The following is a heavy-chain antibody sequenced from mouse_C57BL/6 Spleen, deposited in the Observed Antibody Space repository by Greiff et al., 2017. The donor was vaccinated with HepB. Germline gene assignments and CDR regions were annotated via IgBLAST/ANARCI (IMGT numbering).Heavy chain of an antibody. V-gene: IGHV8-12*01. CDR1: GFSLSTSGMG. CDR3: ARREDTTVVEGWYFDV. Sequence: QVTLKESGPGILQSSQTLSLTCSFSGFSLSTSGMGVSWIRQPSGKGLEWLAHIYWDDDKRYNPSLKSRLTISKDTSRNQVFLKITSVDTADTATYYCARREDTTVVEGWYFDVWGTGTTVTVSS. J-gene: IGHJ1*03. CDR2: IYWDDDK. D-gene: IGHD1-1*01.